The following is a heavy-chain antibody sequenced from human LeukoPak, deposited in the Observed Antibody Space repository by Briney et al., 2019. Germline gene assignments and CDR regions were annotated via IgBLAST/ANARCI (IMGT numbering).Heavy chain of an antibody. CDR3: AKGSGGYDYLGY. Sequence: VRHAPGXGLEWVSLISCDGSITYSAHSFNVPFTISTDNSKNSLYLQMNSPRTEDTALYYCAKGSGGYDYLGYWGQGTLVTVSS. D-gene: IGHD5-12*01. J-gene: IGHJ4*02. CDR2: ISCDGSIT. V-gene: IGHV3-43*01.